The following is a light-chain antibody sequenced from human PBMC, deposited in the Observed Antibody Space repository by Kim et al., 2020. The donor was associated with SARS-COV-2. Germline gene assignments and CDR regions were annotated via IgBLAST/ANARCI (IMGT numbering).Light chain of an antibody. Sequence: EVMMTQSPATLSVSPGETATLSCRASQSVNTNFAWYQQKPGQAPRLLIYGASTRASGVTARFSGSGSGTEFTLTISSLQSEDFAVYYCQQFNNWPLYSFGQGTKLEI. CDR2: GAS. CDR3: QQFNNWPLYS. V-gene: IGKV3-15*01. J-gene: IGKJ2*03. CDR1: QSVNTN.